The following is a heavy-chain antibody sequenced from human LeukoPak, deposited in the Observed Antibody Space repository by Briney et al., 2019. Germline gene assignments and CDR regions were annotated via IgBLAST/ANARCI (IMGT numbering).Heavy chain of an antibody. CDR1: GGSISSSSTYY. V-gene: IGHV4-39*01. Sequence: NTSEPLSLTCTVSGGSISSSSTYYWGWIRQPPGKGLEWIGTINYSGSTYYNPSLKSRVTMSVDTSKNQFSLKLSSVTAADTAVYYCARRYYYYYYMDVWGKGTTVTISS. J-gene: IGHJ6*03. CDR2: INYSGST. CDR3: ARRYYYYYYMDV.